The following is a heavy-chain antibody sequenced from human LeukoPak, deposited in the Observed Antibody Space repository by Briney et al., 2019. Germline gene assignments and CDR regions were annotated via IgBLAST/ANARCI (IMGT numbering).Heavy chain of an antibody. Sequence: PGGSLRLSCAASGFTFSSHWMTWVRQAPGKGPEWVASINKDGSEQYYVDSVKGRFTISRDNAKNSLSLQVSSLRAEDTAVYYCTRGGATSSWYWFFWGQGTQVTVSS. D-gene: IGHD6-13*01. CDR1: GFTFSSHW. CDR3: TRGGATSSWYWFF. J-gene: IGHJ4*02. V-gene: IGHV3-7*01. CDR2: INKDGSEQ.